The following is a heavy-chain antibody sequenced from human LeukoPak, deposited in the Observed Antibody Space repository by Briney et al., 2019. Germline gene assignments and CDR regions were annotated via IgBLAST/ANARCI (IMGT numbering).Heavy chain of an antibody. V-gene: IGHV4-59*01. CDR1: GGSISSYY. D-gene: IGHD3-3*01. CDR2: IYYSGST. Sequence: SETLSLTCTVSGGSISSYYWSWIRQPPGKRLEWIGHIYYSGSTNYNPSLKSRVTISVDTSKTQFSLKLSSVTAADTAVYYCASRSSIWSGYQDTLYYFDSWGQGTLVTVSS. CDR3: ASRSSIWSGYQDTLYYFDS. J-gene: IGHJ4*02.